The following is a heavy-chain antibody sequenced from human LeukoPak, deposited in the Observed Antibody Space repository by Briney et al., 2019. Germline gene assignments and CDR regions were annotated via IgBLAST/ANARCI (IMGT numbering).Heavy chain of an antibody. CDR1: GYTFTSFY. V-gene: IGHV1-46*01. Sequence: ASVKVSCKASGYTFTSFYIHWVRQAPGQGLEWMGIINPSGGSTSYAQKFQGRVAMTRDTSTSTVYMELSSLRSEDTAVYYCARDLAGNSDYWGQGTLVTVSS. CDR2: INPSGGST. CDR3: ARDLAGNSDY. J-gene: IGHJ4*02.